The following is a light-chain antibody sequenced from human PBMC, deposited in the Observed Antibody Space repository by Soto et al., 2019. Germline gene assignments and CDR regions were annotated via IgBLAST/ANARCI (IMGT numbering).Light chain of an antibody. CDR3: QQSYSFPRT. J-gene: IGKJ1*01. Sequence: DIQMTQSPSSLSASVGDRVTITCQASQDISKYLNWYHQKPGKAPKLLIHAISSLQRGVPSRFSGSGSGTDFTLTISSLQPEDSATYYCQQSYSFPRTFGQGTKVDI. CDR1: QDISKY. CDR2: AIS. V-gene: IGKV1-39*01.